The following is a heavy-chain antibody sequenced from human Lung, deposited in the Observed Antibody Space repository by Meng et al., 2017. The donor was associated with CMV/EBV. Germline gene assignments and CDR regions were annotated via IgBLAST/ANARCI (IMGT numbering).Heavy chain of an antibody. CDR1: GNSLPNQNR. J-gene: IGHJ1*01. CDR3: LRRSGGSV. CDR2: IPHRGSS. D-gene: IGHD3-10*01. Sequence: QVPLRQACPALLETPETLHPTRAVSGNSLPNQNRWAWGRQPPGKGLEWIGGIPHRGSSAYNPSLKSRVSMYIDKSKTQFSLKLTSVTAADTAVYHCLRRSGGSVWGQGTLVTVSS. V-gene: IGHV4-4*03.